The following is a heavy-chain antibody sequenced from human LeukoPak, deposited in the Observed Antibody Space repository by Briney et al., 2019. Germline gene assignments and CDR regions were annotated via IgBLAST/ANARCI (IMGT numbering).Heavy chain of an antibody. J-gene: IGHJ6*02. CDR1: GFTFSSYE. CDR2: ISSSGSTI. D-gene: IGHD3-16*02. Sequence: SGGSLRLSCAASGFTFSSYEMNWVRQAPGKGLEWVSYISSSGSTIYYADSVKGRFTISRDNAKNSPYLQMNSLRAEDTAVYYCARGDDDYVWGSYRRMDYYYGMDVWGQGTTVTVSS. CDR3: ARGDDDYVWGSYRRMDYYYGMDV. V-gene: IGHV3-48*03.